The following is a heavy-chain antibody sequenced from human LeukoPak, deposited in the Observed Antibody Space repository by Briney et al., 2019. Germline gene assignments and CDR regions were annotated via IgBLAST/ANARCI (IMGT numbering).Heavy chain of an antibody. D-gene: IGHD1-26*01. J-gene: IGHJ4*02. CDR2: TNPSGGST. CDR3: ARAYSGSYYFDY. Sequence: GASVKVSCKASGDTLTSYYMHWVRQAPGQGLEWMGMTNPSGGSTSYAQKFQGRVTMTRDTSTSTVYMELSSLRSEDTAVYYCARAYSGSYYFDYWGQGTLVAVSS. CDR1: GDTLTSYY. V-gene: IGHV1-46*01.